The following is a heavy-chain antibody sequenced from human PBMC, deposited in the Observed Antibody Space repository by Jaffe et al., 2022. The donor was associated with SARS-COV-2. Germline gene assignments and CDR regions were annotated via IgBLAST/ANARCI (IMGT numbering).Heavy chain of an antibody. D-gene: IGHD5-18*01. CDR3: AKFEYSFGSYNWFDP. Sequence: EARLSQSGGGLVQPGGSLRLSCVASGFIFNSYVVSWVRQAPGKGLEWVATISSSGDKTYYADSVKGRLIISRDNSNNTLYLQMKSLRAEDTAVYYCAKFEYSFGSYNWFDPWGQGTLVTVSS. J-gene: IGHJ5*02. CDR1: GFIFNSYV. V-gene: IGHV3-23*01. CDR2: ISSSGDKT.